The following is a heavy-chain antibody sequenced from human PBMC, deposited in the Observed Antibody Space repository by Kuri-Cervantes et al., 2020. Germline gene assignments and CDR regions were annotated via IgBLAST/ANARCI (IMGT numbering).Heavy chain of an antibody. D-gene: IGHD2-2*01. CDR3: AKDRSRIVVGWFDP. Sequence: GESLKISCAASGFTFDDYAMHWVRQAPGKGLEWVSAISGSGGSTYYADSVKGRFTISRDNSKNTLYLQMNSLRAEDTAVYYCAKDRSRIVVGWFDPWGQGTLVTVSS. J-gene: IGHJ5*02. V-gene: IGHV3-23*01. CDR1: GFTFDDYA. CDR2: ISGSGGST.